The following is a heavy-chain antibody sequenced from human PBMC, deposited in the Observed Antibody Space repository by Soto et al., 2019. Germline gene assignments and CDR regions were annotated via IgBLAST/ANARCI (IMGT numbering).Heavy chain of an antibody. CDR2: INPNSGGT. Sequence: QVQLVQSGAEVKKPGASVKVSCKASGYTFTGYYMHWVRQAPGQGLEWMGWINPNSGGTNYAQKFQGWVTMTRDTSISPAYMELSRLRSDDTAVYYCALSRYPLNYYGMDVWVQGTTVTVSS. CDR3: ALSRYPLNYYGMDV. CDR1: GYTFTGYY. V-gene: IGHV1-2*04. D-gene: IGHD1-1*01. J-gene: IGHJ6*02.